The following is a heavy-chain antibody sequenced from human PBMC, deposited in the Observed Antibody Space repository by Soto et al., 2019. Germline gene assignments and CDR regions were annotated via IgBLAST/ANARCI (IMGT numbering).Heavy chain of an antibody. CDR1: GFTFSSYE. Sequence: GGSLRLSCAASGFTFSSYEMNWVRQAPGKGLEWISYISSSANTIYYADSVKGRFTISRDNAKNSLYLQMNSLRAEDTAVYYCARGVYDSNGYSYPWGQGTLVTVSS. CDR2: ISSSANTI. J-gene: IGHJ5*02. D-gene: IGHD3-22*01. V-gene: IGHV3-48*03. CDR3: ARGVYDSNGYSYP.